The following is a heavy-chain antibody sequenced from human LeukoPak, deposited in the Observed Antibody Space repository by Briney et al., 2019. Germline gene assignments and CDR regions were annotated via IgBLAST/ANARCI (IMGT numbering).Heavy chain of an antibody. Sequence: PPGRSLRLSCAASGFTFSTYAMHWVRQAPGKGLEWVAVLYYDGSNKYFADSVKGRFTISRDNSKNTLYLQMNSLRAEDTAVYYCAKVLAVVGRWGWGQGTLVTVSS. D-gene: IGHD6-19*01. J-gene: IGHJ4*02. CDR2: LYYDGSNK. V-gene: IGHV3-30*18. CDR1: GFTFSTYA. CDR3: AKVLAVVGRWG.